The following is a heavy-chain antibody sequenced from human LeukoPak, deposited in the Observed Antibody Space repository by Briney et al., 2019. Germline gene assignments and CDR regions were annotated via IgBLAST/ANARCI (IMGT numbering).Heavy chain of an antibody. Sequence: GGSLRLSCAASGFTFSSYSMNWVRQAPGKGLEWVSSISSSSSYIYYADSVKGRFTISRDNAKNSLYLQMSSLRAEDTAVYYCVRLAVTTGCFDYWGQGTLVTVSS. CDR3: VRLAVTTGCFDY. D-gene: IGHD4-17*01. CDR1: GFTFSSYS. J-gene: IGHJ4*02. V-gene: IGHV3-21*01. CDR2: ISSSSSYI.